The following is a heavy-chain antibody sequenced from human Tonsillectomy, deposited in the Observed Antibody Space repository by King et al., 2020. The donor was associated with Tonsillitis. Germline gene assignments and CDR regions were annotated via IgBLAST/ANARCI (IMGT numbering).Heavy chain of an antibody. CDR1: GDSFSTYW. D-gene: IGHD2-21*01. J-gene: IGHJ4*02. V-gene: IGHV5-51*01. CDR2: IYPSDSVT. Sequence: QLVQSGAEVKKPGESLKISCKGSGDSFSTYWIGWGRQMPGKGLEWMGIIYPSDSVTRYSPYFQGQVTISADKSISTAYLQWSSLKASDTAMYYCARLEGDTYSGVDYWGQGTLVTVSS. CDR3: ARLEGDTYSGVDY.